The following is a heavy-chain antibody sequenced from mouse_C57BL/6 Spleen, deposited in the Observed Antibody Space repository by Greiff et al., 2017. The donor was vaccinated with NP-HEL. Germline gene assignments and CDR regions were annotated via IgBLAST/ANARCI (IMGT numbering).Heavy chain of an antibody. CDR3: AREGSSPWFAY. V-gene: IGHV1-55*01. Sequence: QVQLQQPGAELVKPGASVKMSCKASGYNFNSYWITWVKQRPGQGLEWIGDIYPGSGSTNYNEKFKSKATLTVDTSSSTAYMQLSSLTSEDSAVYYCAREGSSPWFAYWGQGTLVTVSA. CDR2: IYPGSGST. D-gene: IGHD1-1*01. J-gene: IGHJ3*01. CDR1: GYNFNSYW.